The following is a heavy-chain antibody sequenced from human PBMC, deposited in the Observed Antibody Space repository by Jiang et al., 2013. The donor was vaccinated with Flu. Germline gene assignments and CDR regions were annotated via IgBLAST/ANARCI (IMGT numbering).Heavy chain of an antibody. CDR3: ARVWFGEWAFDI. CDR2: IYYSGST. D-gene: IGHD3-10*01. J-gene: IGHJ3*02. Sequence: GSGLVKPSQTLSLTCTVSGGSISSGGYYWSWIRQHPGKGLEWIGYIYYSGSTYYNPSLKSLVTISVDTSKNQFSLKLGSVTAADTAVYYCARVWFGEWAFDIWGQGTMVTVSS. CDR1: GGSISSGGYY. V-gene: IGHV4-31*01.